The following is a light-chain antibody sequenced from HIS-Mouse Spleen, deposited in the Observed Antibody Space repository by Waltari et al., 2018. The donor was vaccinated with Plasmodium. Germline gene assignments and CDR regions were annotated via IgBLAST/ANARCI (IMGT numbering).Light chain of an antibody. CDR3: SSYAGSNNLV. J-gene: IGLJ3*02. V-gene: IGLV2-8*01. CDR2: EVS. Sequence: QSALTQPPSASGSPGQSVTISCTGTSSDVGGYNYVSWYQQHPGKAPKLMIYEVSKRPSWLPVRFSGSKSVNTASLTVSGLQAEDEADYYCSSYAGSNNLVFGGGTKLTVL. CDR1: SSDVGGYNY.